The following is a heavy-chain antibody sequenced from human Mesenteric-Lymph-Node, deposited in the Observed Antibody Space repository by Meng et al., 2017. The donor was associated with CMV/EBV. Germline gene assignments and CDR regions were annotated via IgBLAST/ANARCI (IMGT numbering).Heavy chain of an antibody. CDR1: APTVSPRPSY. J-gene: IGHJ4*02. CDR2: LSTTSPT. V-gene: IGHV4-39*01. D-gene: IGHD3-10*01. CDR3: ARQQPYYSY. Sequence: TCFAPAPTVSPRPSYMCSTPQPPEMGLEWICSLSTTSPTSSNPSLKSRVTISVDTSKHPFSLRLNSVTAADTAVYYCARQQPYYSYWGRGTLVTVSS.